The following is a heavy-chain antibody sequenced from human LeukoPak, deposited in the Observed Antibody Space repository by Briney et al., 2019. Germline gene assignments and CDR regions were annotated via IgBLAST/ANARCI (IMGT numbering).Heavy chain of an antibody. CDR2: ISSDGSNT. J-gene: IGHJ4*02. D-gene: IGHD5-18*01. Sequence: PGRSLRLPCVGSGFTFSSYTIHWVRQAPGKGPQWVAVISSDGSNTYYADAVRGRFAISRDNSKNTVFLQMNSLRVEDTGVYFCVREGQLWSDLDSWGQGTLVTVSS. CDR1: GFTFSSYT. CDR3: VREGQLWSDLDS. V-gene: IGHV3-30*17.